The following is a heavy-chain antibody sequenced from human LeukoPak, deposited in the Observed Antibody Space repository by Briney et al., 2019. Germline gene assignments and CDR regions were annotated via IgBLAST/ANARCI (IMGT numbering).Heavy chain of an antibody. V-gene: IGHV5-51*01. J-gene: IGHJ6*02. CDR2: IYPGDSDT. D-gene: IGHD6-13*01. CDR3: ARLESYSSSEYYYYGMDV. CDR1: GYSFTSYC. Sequence: GESLKISCKASGYSFTSYCIGWVRQMPGKGLEWMGIIYPGDSDTRYSPSFQGQVTISADKSISTAYLQWSSLKASDTAMYYCARLESYSSSEYYYYGMDVWGQGTTVTVSS.